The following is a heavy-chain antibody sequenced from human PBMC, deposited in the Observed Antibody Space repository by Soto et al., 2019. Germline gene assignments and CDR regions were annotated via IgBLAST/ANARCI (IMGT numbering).Heavy chain of an antibody. CDR1: AGSIRSGDYY. CDR2: IDHSGSA. Sequence: QVQLEESGPGLVKPSQTLSLTCTVSAGSIRSGDYYWTWIRQPPGKGLEWIGYIDHSGSAYYNPSLKRRATISIDTSNNQFSLKMTSVTAADTAVYYCAGELGTFYFDHWGQATLVTVSS. V-gene: IGHV4-30-4*01. CDR3: AGELGTFYFDH. J-gene: IGHJ4*02.